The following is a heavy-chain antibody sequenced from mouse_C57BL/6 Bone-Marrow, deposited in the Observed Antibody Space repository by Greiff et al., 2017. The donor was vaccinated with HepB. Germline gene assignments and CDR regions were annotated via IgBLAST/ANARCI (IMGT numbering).Heavy chain of an antibody. CDR2: ISSGGSYT. D-gene: IGHD1-1*01. CDR3: ARQGYYGSSPYYFDY. J-gene: IGHJ2*01. CDR1: GFTFSSYG. Sequence: EVKLQESGGDLVKPGGSLKLSCAASGFTFSSYGMSWVRQTPDKRLEWVATISSGGSYTYYPDSVKGRFTISRDNAKNTLYLQMSSLKSEDTAMYYCARQGYYGSSPYYFDYWGQGTTLTVSS. V-gene: IGHV5-6*01.